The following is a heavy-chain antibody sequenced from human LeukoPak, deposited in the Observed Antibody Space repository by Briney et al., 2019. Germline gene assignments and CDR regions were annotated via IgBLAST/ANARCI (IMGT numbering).Heavy chain of an antibody. CDR1: GFTFSNYA. Sequence: GGSLRLSCAASGFTFSNYAMNWVRQAPGKGLEWVSAISGSGGSTYYADSVKGWFTISRDNSKNTLYLQVNSLRAEDTAVYYCARGLYSSSPWGQGILVTVSS. CDR3: ARGLYSSSP. CDR2: ISGSGGST. J-gene: IGHJ4*02. D-gene: IGHD6-6*01. V-gene: IGHV3-23*01.